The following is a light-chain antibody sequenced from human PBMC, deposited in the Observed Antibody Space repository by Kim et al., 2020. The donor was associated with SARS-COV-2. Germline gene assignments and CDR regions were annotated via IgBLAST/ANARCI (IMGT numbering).Light chain of an antibody. CDR3: QQYENWLT. CDR1: QSLSNN. CDR2: GAS. Sequence: SVCPGERAHLASRASQSLSNNLAWYQQKPGQAPRLLIYGASTRATGIPVRFIGSGSGTVFTLTITSLQSEDSAVYYCQQYENWLTFGGGTKVDIK. V-gene: IGKV3-15*01. J-gene: IGKJ4*01.